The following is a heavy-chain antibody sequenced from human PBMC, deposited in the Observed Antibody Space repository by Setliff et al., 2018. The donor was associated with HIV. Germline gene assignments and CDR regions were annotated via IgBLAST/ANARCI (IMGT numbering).Heavy chain of an antibody. D-gene: IGHD6-19*01. CDR3: ARDRSSGWSKDWFDT. Sequence: SETLSLTCTVSGGSISSNNYYWGWIRQSPGKGLEWIGHIYISGSTNYNPSFNSRVTMSVDTSKDQFSLRLTSVTAADTAMYHCARDRSSGWSKDWFDTWGQGILVTVSS. J-gene: IGHJ5*02. CDR2: IYISGST. V-gene: IGHV4-39*07. CDR1: GGSISSNNYY.